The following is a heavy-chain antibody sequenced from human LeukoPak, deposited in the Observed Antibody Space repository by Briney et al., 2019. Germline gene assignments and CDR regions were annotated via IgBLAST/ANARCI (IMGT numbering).Heavy chain of an antibody. Sequence: GGSLRLSCTASGFTFSDYAMSWVRQAPGKGLEWVSYISSSGSTIYYADSVKGRFTISRDNAKNSLYLQMNSLRAEDTAVYYCAELGITMIGGVWGKGTTVTISS. V-gene: IGHV3-11*04. CDR1: GFTFSDYA. J-gene: IGHJ6*04. CDR2: ISSSGSTI. CDR3: AELGITMIGGV. D-gene: IGHD3-10*02.